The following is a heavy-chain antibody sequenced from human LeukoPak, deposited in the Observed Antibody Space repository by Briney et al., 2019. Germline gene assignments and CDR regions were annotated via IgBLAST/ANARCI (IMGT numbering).Heavy chain of an antibody. CDR1: GGSISSGDKY. CDR2: IYYSGST. Sequence: SETLSLTCNVSGGSISSGDKYWSWIRQPPGKGLEWIGYIYYSGSTYYNPSLKSRLTISVDTSENQFSLHLTSVTAADTAVYFCARGASSWFGESHPFDYWGQGTLVTVSS. J-gene: IGHJ4*02. V-gene: IGHV4-30-4*01. CDR3: ARGASSWFGESHPFDY. D-gene: IGHD3-10*01.